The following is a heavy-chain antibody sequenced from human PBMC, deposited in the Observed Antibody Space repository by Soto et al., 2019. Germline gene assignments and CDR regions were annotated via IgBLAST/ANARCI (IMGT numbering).Heavy chain of an antibody. CDR1: GYTFTGYY. Sequence: GASVKVSCKASGYTFTGYYMHWVRQAPGQGLEWMGWINPNIGIANYAQKFQGRVTITTDKSTSTAYMELSSLRSEDTAVYYCARDRGSSGYPYYFDYWGQGTLVTVSS. J-gene: IGHJ4*02. CDR3: ARDRGSSGYPYYFDY. V-gene: IGHV1-2*02. CDR2: INPNIGIA. D-gene: IGHD3-22*01.